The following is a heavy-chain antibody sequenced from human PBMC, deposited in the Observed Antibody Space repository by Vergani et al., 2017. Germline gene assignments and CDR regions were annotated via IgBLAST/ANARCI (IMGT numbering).Heavy chain of an antibody. D-gene: IGHD2-2*01. Sequence: EVQLLESGGGLVQPGGSLRLSCAASGFTFSSYAMSWVRQAPGKGLEWVSAISGSGGSTYYADSVKGRFTISRDNSKSTLYLQMNSLRAEDTAVYYCAKAGDVVPAAMADYWGQGTLVTVSS. V-gene: IGHV3-23*01. CDR3: AKAGDVVPAAMADY. J-gene: IGHJ4*02. CDR2: ISGSGGST. CDR1: GFTFSSYA.